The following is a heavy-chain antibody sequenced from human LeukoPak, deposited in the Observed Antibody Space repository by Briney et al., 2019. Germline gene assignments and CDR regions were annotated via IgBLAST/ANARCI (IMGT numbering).Heavy chain of an antibody. CDR2: INHSGST. Sequence: NSSETLSLTCAAYGVTFSGYYWSWIRQPPGKGLEWIGEINHSGSTNYNPSLMSRVTISVDTSKNQFSLKLSSVSAADTAVYYCARVLVLDLTGYGMDVWGKGTTVTISS. CDR1: GVTFSGYY. CDR3: ARVLVLDLTGYGMDV. V-gene: IGHV4-34*01. D-gene: IGHD3-9*01. J-gene: IGHJ6*03.